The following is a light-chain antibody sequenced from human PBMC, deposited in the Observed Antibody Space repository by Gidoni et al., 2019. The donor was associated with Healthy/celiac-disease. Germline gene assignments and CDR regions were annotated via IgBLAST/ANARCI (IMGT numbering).Light chain of an antibody. J-gene: IGLJ1*01. V-gene: IGLV2-11*01. Sequence: QSALTQPRSVSGSPGQSVTISCTGTSSDVGGYNYVSWYQQHPGKATKLMIYDVSKRPSVVPDRFSGSKSGNTAALTISGLQAEDEADYYCCSYAGSYVYVFGTGTTVTVL. CDR2: DVS. CDR1: SSDVGGYNY. CDR3: CSYAGSYVYV.